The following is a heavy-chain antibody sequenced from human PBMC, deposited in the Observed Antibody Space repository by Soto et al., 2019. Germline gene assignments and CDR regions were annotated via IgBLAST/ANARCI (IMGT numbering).Heavy chain of an antibody. CDR3: ARSTIDAYYFDY. CDR1: GGTFSSYA. D-gene: IGHD1-1*01. V-gene: IGHV1-69*13. CDR2: IIPIFGTA. J-gene: IGHJ4*02. Sequence: SVKVSCKASGGTFSSYAISWVRQAPGQGLEWMGGIIPIFGTANYAQKFQGRVTITADESTSTAYMELSSLRSEDTAVYYCARSTIDAYYFDYWGQGTLVTVSS.